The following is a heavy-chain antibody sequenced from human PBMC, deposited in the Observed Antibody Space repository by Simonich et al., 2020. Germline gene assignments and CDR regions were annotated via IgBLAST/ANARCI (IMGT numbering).Heavy chain of an antibody. J-gene: IGHJ3*02. CDR3: ARDPVVPAAIRNAFDI. D-gene: IGHD2-2*01. CDR2: INPNSGGT. Sequence: QVQLVQSGAEVKKPGASVKVSCKASGYTFTGYYMHWVRQAPGQGLEWWGGINPNSGGTNYAQKFQGRVTMTRDTSISTAYMELSRLRSDDTAVYYCARDPVVPAAIRNAFDIWGQGTMVTVSS. V-gene: IGHV1-2*02. CDR1: GYTFTGYY.